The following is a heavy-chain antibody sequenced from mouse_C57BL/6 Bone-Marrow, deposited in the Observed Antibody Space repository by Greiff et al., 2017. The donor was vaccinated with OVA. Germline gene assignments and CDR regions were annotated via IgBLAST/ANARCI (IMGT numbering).Heavy chain of an antibody. CDR1: GYTFTSYG. D-gene: IGHD1-1*01. CDR3: ARLGSNYLDY. Sequence: VQLQQSGAELVRPGSSVKMSCKTSGYTFTSYGINWVKQRPGQGLEWIGYIYIGNGYTEYTEKFKGKATLTSDTASSTAYMQLSSLTSDDSAIYFCARLGSNYLDYWGQGTTLTVSS. V-gene: IGHV1-58*01. J-gene: IGHJ2*01. CDR2: IYIGNGYT.